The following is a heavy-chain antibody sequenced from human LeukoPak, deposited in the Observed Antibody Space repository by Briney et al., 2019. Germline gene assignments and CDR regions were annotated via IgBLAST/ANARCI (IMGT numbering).Heavy chain of an antibody. CDR1: GYTFTSYG. CDR3: ARVRRSSSSSLIFVY. D-gene: IGHD3/OR15-3a*01. V-gene: IGHV1-18*01. CDR2: ISAYNGNT. Sequence: ASVKVSCKASGYTFTSYGISWVRQAPGQGLEWMGWISAYNGNTNYAQKLQGRVTMTTDTSTSTAYMELRSLRSDDTAVYYCARVRRSSSSSLIFVYWGQGTLVTVSS. J-gene: IGHJ4*02.